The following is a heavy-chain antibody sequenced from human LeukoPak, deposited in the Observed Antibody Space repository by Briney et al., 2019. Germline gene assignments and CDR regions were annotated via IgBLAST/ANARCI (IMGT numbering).Heavy chain of an antibody. CDR3: AKVKAHSSSWYWFDR. CDR2: ISYEGINK. V-gene: IGHV3-30*18. Sequence: PGGSLRLSCAASGFTFSSYGMHWVRQAPGKGLGWVAVISYEGINKDYSDSVKGRYTISRDNSKNTLYLQMNSLRGEDTAVYYCAKVKAHSSSWYWFDRWGQGTLVTVPS. J-gene: IGHJ5*02. CDR1: GFTFSSYG. D-gene: IGHD6-13*01.